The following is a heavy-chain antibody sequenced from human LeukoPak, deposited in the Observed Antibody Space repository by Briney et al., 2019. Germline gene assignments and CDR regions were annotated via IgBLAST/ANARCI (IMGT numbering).Heavy chain of an antibody. J-gene: IGHJ4*02. V-gene: IGHV5-10-1*01. Sequence: GESLKISCKGSGYSFTSYWISWVRQMPGKGLEWMGRIDPSDSYTNYSPSFQGHVTISADKSISTAYLQWSSPKASDTAMYHCARHGRALGHYYFDYWGQGTLVTVSS. CDR3: ARHGRALGHYYFDY. D-gene: IGHD3-3*02. CDR1: GYSFTSYW. CDR2: IDPSDSYT.